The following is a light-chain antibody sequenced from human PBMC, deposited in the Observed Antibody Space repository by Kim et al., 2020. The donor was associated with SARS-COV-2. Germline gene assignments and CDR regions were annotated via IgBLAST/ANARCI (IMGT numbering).Light chain of an antibody. CDR2: DVF. J-gene: IGLJ1*01. CDR3: TSYRSSGYV. CDR1: SSDVGGYNY. V-gene: IGLV2-14*03. Sequence: QSALTQPASVSGSPGQSITISCTGTSSDVGGYNYVSWYQQYPGKAPKIMIYDVFKRPSGVSNRFSGSKSGNTASLTISGLQAEDEADYYCTSYRSSGYVFGTGTKVTVL.